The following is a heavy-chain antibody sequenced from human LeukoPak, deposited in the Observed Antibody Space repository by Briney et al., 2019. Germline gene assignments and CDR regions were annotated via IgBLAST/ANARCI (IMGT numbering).Heavy chain of an antibody. CDR3: ARGFGSYGRWPDAFDI. V-gene: IGHV3-13*01. CDR1: GFTFSSYD. Sequence: GGSLRLSCAASGFTFSSYDMHWVRQPTGKVLEWVSAIGTAGDTYYPGSVKGRFTISRENAKNSLYLQMNSLRAGDTAVYYCARGFGSYGRWPDAFDIWGQGTMVTVSS. J-gene: IGHJ3*02. D-gene: IGHD1-26*01. CDR2: IGTAGDT.